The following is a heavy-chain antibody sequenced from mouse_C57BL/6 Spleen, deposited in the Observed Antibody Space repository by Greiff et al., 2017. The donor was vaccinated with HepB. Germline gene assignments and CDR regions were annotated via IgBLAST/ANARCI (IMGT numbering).Heavy chain of an antibody. D-gene: IGHD3-1*01. J-gene: IGHJ4*01. CDR1: GYTFTSYT. CDR2: INPSSGYT. V-gene: IGHV1-4*01. Sequence: VKLMESGAELARPGASVKMSCKASGYTFTSYTMHWVKQRPGQGLEWIGYINPSSGYTKYNQKFKDKATLTADKSSSTAYMQLSSLTSEDSAVYYCARSGRFLYAMDYWGQGTSVTVSS. CDR3: ARSGRFLYAMDY.